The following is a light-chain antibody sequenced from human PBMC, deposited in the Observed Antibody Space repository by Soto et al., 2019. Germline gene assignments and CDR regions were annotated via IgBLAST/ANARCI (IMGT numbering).Light chain of an antibody. CDR2: DAS. V-gene: IGKV3-20*01. J-gene: IGKJ4*01. Sequence: EIVLKQSPDTLSLSPGERATLSCRASQSVKNNYLAWYQQKPGQAPRFLIYDASSRVTGIPDRFSGSGSGTDFTLTISRLEPEDFAVYYCQQYGSTPLTFGGGTKVDIK. CDR1: QSVKNNY. CDR3: QQYGSTPLT.